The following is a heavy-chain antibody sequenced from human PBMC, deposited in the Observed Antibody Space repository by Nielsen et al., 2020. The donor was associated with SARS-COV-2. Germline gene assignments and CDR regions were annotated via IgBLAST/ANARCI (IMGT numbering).Heavy chain of an antibody. CDR2: IDPSDSYT. CDR3: AKEGAVAGSFDP. J-gene: IGHJ5*02. CDR1: GYSFTSYW. Sequence: GESLKISCQGSGYSFTSYWISWVRQMLGKGLEWMGRIDPSDSYTNYSPSFQGHVTISADKSISTAYLQWSSLKASDTAMYYCAKEGAVAGSFDPWGQGTLVTVSS. D-gene: IGHD6-19*01. V-gene: IGHV5-10-1*01.